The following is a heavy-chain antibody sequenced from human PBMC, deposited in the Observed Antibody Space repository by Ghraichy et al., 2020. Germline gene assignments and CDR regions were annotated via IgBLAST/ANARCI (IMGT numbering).Heavy chain of an antibody. CDR1: GGSISSYY. D-gene: IGHD6-13*01. V-gene: IGHV4-59*01. J-gene: IGHJ6*03. Sequence: SETLSLTCTVSGGSISSYYWSWIRQPPGKGLEWIGYIYYSGSTNYNPSLKSRVTISVDTSKNQFSLKLSSVTAADTAVYYCARAVANIPAPGMNYYYYHMDVWGKGTTVTVSS. CDR2: IYYSGST. CDR3: ARAVANIPAPGMNYYYYHMDV.